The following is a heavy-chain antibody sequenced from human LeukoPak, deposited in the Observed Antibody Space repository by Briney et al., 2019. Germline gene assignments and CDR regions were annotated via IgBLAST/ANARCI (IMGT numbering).Heavy chain of an antibody. D-gene: IGHD2/OR15-2a*01. V-gene: IGHV3-7*01. CDR3: ARFLGPGYYYYMDV. CDR2: KKQDGSEK. Sequence: GGSLRLFCAASGFTFSSHWMSWVPQAPGKGLEGVAHKKQDGSEKYYVDSVKGRFTISRDNAKNSLYLQMNSLRAEDTAVYYCARFLGPGYYYYMDVWGKGTTATVSS. CDR1: GFTFSSHW. J-gene: IGHJ6*03.